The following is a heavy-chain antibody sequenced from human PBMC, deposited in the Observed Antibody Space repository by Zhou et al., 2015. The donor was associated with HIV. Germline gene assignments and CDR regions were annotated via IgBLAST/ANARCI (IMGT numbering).Heavy chain of an antibody. V-gene: IGHV1-69*01. Sequence: QVQLVQSGAEVKKPGSSVKVSCKASGGTFSSYAISWVRQAPGQGLEWMGGIIPIFGTANYAQKFQGRVTITADESTSTAYMELSSLRSEDTAVYYCAKTSATYYYDSASGVYFDYWGQGTLVTVSS. D-gene: IGHD3-22*01. CDR3: AKTSATYYYDSASGVYFDY. CDR1: GGTFSSYA. CDR2: IIPIFGTA. J-gene: IGHJ4*02.